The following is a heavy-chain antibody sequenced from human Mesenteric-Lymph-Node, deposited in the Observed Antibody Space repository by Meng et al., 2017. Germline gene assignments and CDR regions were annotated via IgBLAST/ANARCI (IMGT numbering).Heavy chain of an antibody. CDR1: GGTFSSYA. V-gene: IGHV1-69*05. CDR3: ARDITYYYDSSGLGVYYFDY. Sequence: SVKVSCKASGGTFSSYAISWVRQAPGQGLEWMGGIIPIFGTANYAQKFQGRVTITTDESTSTAYMELSSLRSEDTAVYYCARDITYYYDSSGLGVYYFDYWGQGTLVTVSS. D-gene: IGHD3-22*01. J-gene: IGHJ4*02. CDR2: IIPIFGTA.